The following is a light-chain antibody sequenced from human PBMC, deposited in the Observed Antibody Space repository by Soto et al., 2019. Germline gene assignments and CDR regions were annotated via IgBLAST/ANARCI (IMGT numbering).Light chain of an antibody. J-gene: IGKJ2*01. CDR2: AAS. CDR1: QSISSY. Sequence: DIQMTQSPSSLSASVGDRVTITCRASQSISSYFNWYQQKPGKAPKLLIYAASSLQSGVPSRFSGSGSGTDFTLTSSSLQPEDFATYYCQQSYSTPRTFGQGNKLEIK. CDR3: QQSYSTPRT. V-gene: IGKV1-39*01.